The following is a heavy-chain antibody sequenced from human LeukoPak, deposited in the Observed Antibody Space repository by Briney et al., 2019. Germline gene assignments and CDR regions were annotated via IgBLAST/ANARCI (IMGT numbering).Heavy chain of an antibody. CDR1: GGSISSYY. V-gene: IGHV4-59*08. CDR2: IYYSGST. J-gene: IGHJ4*02. CDR3: ARLADYGGNWGDYFDY. D-gene: IGHD4-23*01. Sequence: SETLSLTCTVSGGSISSYYWSWIRQPPGKGLEWIGYIYYSGSTNYNPSLKSRVTISVDTSKNQFSLKLSSVTAADTAVYYCARLADYGGNWGDYFDYWGQGTLVTVSS.